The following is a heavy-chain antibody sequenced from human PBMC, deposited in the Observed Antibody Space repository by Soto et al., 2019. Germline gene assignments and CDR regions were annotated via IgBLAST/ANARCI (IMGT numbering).Heavy chain of an antibody. Sequence: SETLSLTCTVSGGSISSSSYYWGWIRQPPGKGLEWIGSIYYSGSTYYNPSLKSRVTISVDTSKNQFSLKLSSVTAADTAVYYCARHLLGYCSGGSCYQFDYWGQGTLVTVSS. CDR3: ARHLLGYCSGGSCYQFDY. CDR1: GGSISSSSYY. D-gene: IGHD2-15*01. CDR2: IYYSGST. V-gene: IGHV4-39*01. J-gene: IGHJ4*02.